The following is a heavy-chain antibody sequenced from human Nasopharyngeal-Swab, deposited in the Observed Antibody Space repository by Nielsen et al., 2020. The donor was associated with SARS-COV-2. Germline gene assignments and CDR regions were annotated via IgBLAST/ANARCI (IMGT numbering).Heavy chain of an antibody. CDR1: GFTFSSYG. D-gene: IGHD6-13*01. CDR2: ISYDGSNK. Sequence: GESLKISCAASGFTFSSYGMHWVRQAPGKGLEWVAVISYDGSNKYYADPVKGRFTISRDNSKNTLYLQMNSLRAEDTAVYYCARDASSSWYIGGEDYWGQGTLVTVSS. V-gene: IGHV3-30*03. CDR3: ARDASSSWYIGGEDY. J-gene: IGHJ4*02.